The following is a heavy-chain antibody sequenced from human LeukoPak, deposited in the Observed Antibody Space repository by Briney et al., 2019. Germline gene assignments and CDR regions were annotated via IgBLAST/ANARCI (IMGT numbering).Heavy chain of an antibody. CDR1: GFTFSSYA. V-gene: IGHV3-30*03. CDR2: ISYDGSNK. CDR3: AREIVLFRF. J-gene: IGHJ4*02. Sequence: PGGSLRLSCAASGFTFSSYAMHWVRQAPGKGLEWVALISYDGSNKYYVDSVKGRFTISRDNSKNTLYLQMNSLRAEDTAVYYCAREIVLFRFGGQGTLVTVSS. D-gene: IGHD2/OR15-2a*01.